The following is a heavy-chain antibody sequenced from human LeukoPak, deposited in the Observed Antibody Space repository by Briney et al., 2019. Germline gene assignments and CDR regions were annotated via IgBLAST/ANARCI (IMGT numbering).Heavy chain of an antibody. Sequence: PGGSLRLSCAASGFSSSSYSMNWVRQAPGKGLEWVSYISSSSSTIYYADSVKGRFTISGDNSKNTLYLQMNSLRAEDTAVYYCAKGGIANHDYWGQGTLVTVSS. D-gene: IGHD1-14*01. J-gene: IGHJ4*02. V-gene: IGHV3-48*01. CDR2: ISSSSSTI. CDR3: AKGGIANHDY. CDR1: GFSSSSYS.